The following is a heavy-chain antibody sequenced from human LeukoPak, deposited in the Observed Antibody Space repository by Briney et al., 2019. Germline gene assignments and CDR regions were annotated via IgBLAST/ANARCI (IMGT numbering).Heavy chain of an antibody. J-gene: IGHJ4*02. CDR3: AKGGPSLNTPMVNFDF. CDR2: ISSSGANT. CDR1: GFTFSSYA. V-gene: IGHV3-23*01. D-gene: IGHD5-18*01. Sequence: GGSLRLSCAASGFTFSSYAMSWVRQAPGMGLEWVSGISSSGANTYYADSVKGRFTISRDNSNNTLYLQMKSLRAEDTARYYCAKGGPSLNTPMVNFDFWGQGILVTVSS.